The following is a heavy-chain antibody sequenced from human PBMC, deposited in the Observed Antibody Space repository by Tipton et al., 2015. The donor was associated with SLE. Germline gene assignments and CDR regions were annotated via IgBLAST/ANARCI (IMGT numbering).Heavy chain of an antibody. V-gene: IGHV4-39*07. CDR3: AREVAGRAAAGQRTFDY. J-gene: IGHJ4*02. Sequence: TLYLTCTVSGGSISSSRYYWGWIRQPPGRGLEWIGSIYYSGSTYYNPSLKSRVTISVDTSKNKFSLKLSSVTAADTAVYYCAREVAGRAAAGQRTFDYWGQGTLVTVAS. CDR1: GGSISSSRYY. CDR2: IYYSGST. D-gene: IGHD6-13*01.